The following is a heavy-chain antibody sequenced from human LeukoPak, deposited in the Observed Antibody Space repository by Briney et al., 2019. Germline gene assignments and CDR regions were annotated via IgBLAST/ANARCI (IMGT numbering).Heavy chain of an antibody. Sequence: GASVKVSCKASGGTFSSYAISWVRQAPGQGLEWMGWINPNSGGTNYAQKFQGRVTMTRDTSISTAYMELSRLRSDDTAVYYCARTNTYYYDSSGYQVDAFDIWGQGTMVTVSS. V-gene: IGHV1-2*02. CDR1: GGTFSSYA. CDR2: INPNSGGT. D-gene: IGHD3-22*01. CDR3: ARTNTYYYDSSGYQVDAFDI. J-gene: IGHJ3*02.